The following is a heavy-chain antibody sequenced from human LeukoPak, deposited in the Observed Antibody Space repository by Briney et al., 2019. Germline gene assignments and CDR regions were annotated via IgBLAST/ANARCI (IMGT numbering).Heavy chain of an antibody. Sequence: SETLSLTCGASDGSLDIYYWMFVRQPPGKGLQWIGEITYRGSPYYHPSLNNRVTISIDASQRHVSLRLSSVTTADTAVYYCATYGGDWKFDSWGQGTLVTVSS. CDR1: DGSLDIYY. CDR3: ATYGGDWKFDS. J-gene: IGHJ4*02. D-gene: IGHD2-21*01. V-gene: IGHV4-34*01. CDR2: ITYRGSP.